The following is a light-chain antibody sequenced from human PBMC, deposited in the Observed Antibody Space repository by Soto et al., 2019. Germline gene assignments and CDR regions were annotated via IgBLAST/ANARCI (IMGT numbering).Light chain of an antibody. CDR1: QSISSW. CDR2: DAS. CDR3: QQYNSYSWT. Sequence: DIQMTQSPSTLSASVGDRVTISFRASQSISSWLSWYQQKPGKAPKLLIYDASSLESGVPSRFSGSGSGTEFTLTISSLQPDDFATYYCQQYNSYSWTFGQGTKVHI. J-gene: IGKJ1*01. V-gene: IGKV1-5*01.